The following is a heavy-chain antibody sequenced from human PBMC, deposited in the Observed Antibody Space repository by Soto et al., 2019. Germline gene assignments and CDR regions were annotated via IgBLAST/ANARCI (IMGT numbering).Heavy chain of an antibody. J-gene: IGHJ6*03. CDR3: ARTRFWGGYYDCNGYSYSYMAV. CDR2: IKQDGSEK. CDR1: GFTFSSYW. V-gene: IGHV3-7*01. D-gene: IGHD3-3*01. Sequence: GGSLRLSCAASGFTFSSYWMSWVRQAPGKGLEWVANIKQDGSEKYYVDSVKGRFTISRDNAMNSLYLQMNSLRAEDTAVYYCARTRFWGGYYDCNGYSYSYMAVWGKGTTVPVS.